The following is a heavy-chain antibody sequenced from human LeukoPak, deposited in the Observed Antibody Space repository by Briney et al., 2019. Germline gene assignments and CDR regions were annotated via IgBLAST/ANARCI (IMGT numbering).Heavy chain of an antibody. D-gene: IGHD3-3*01. CDR2: ISSSGSTI. J-gene: IGHJ4*02. V-gene: IGHV3-11*04. CDR1: GFTFSDYY. CDR3: ARGEGILRFSPICDY. Sequence: GGSLRLSCAASGFTFSDYYMSWIRQAPGKGLEWVSYISSSGSTIYYADSVKGRFTISRDNAKNSLYLQMNSLRAEDTAAYYCARGEGILRFSPICDYWGQGTLVTVSS.